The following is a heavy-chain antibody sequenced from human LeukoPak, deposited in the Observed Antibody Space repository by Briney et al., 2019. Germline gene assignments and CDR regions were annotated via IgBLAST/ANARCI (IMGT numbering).Heavy chain of an antibody. J-gene: IGHJ4*02. CDR2: IDISGGAT. V-gene: IGHV3-23*05. CDR3: ANGIRPNDY. D-gene: IGHD5-18*01. Sequence: GGSLRLSCVASGFPFSSHAMCWVRQAPGKGLEWVSSIDISGGATWYADSVRGRFTISRDNSKNTLYLQMTSLRVEDTALYYCANGIRPNDYWGQGTLVSVSS. CDR1: GFPFSSHA.